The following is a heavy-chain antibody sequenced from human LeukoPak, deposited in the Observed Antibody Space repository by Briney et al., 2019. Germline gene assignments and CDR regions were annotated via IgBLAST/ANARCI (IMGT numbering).Heavy chain of an antibody. V-gene: IGHV4-38-2*01. CDR3: ARATTKFFTRLGL. J-gene: IGHJ2*01. CDR1: GYSISSGYY. CDR2: IYHSGST. D-gene: IGHD1-1*01. Sequence: SETLSLTCAVSGYSISSGYYWGWIRQPPGKGLEWIGNIYHSGSTYYNPSLKSRVTISVDTSKNQFSLKLSSVTAADTAVYYCARATTKFFTRLGLWGRGTLVTVSS.